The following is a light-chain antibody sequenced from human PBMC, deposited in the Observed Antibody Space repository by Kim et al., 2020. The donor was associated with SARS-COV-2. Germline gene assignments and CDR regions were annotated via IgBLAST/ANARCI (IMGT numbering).Light chain of an antibody. V-gene: IGLV3-21*04. Sequence: SYELTQPPSVSVAPGKTARITCGGNSIGSKGMHWYQEKPGQAPVLVISYDSDRPSGIPERFSGSNSGNTATLTISRVEAGDEADYYCQVWDSRSVLRVVFGGGTQLTVL. CDR1: SIGSKG. CDR2: YDS. CDR3: QVWDSRSVLRVV. J-gene: IGLJ2*01.